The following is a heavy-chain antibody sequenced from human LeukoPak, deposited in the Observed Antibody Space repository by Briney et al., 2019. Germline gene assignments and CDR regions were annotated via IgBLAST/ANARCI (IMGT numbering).Heavy chain of an antibody. CDR3: ARSGGSGSYYVRYYYYYMDV. CDR2: INTNTGNP. J-gene: IGHJ6*03. D-gene: IGHD3-10*01. Sequence: ASVKVSCKASGYTFTSYAINWVRQAPGQGLEWMGWINTNTGNPTYVQGFTGRFVFSLDTSVSTAYLQISSLKAEDTAVYYCARSGGSGSYYVRYYYYYMDVWGKGTTVTVSS. V-gene: IGHV7-4-1*02. CDR1: GYTFTSYA.